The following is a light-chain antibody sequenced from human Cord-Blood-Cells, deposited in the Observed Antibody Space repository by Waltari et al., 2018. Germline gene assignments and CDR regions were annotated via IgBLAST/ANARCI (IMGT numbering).Light chain of an antibody. CDR3: QRANSLTYT. J-gene: IGKJ2*01. V-gene: IGKV1D-12*01. Sequence: DIQMPQSPSSVSASVGDRVTITCRASQGLSSWLAWYLQKPGKAPKLLIDAASSLQSGVPSRFTGSGSGTDFPRTISSLQPEDFATYYCQRANSLTYTFGQGTKLESK. CDR1: QGLSSW. CDR2: AAS.